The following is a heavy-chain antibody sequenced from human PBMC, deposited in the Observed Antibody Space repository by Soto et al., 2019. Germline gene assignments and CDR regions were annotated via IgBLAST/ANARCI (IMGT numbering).Heavy chain of an antibody. CDR2: IYPGDSDT. CDR3: ARRGYPNGMDV. J-gene: IGHJ6*02. V-gene: IGHV5-51*07. CDR1: RYIFTSYW. D-gene: IGHD5-12*01. Sequence: PGEALKISFNDSRYIFTSYWLVWGHQMPGKGLECMGIIYPGDSDTRYSPSFQGQVTISADKSISTAYLQWSSLKASDTAMYYCARRGYPNGMDVWGQGTTVTVSS.